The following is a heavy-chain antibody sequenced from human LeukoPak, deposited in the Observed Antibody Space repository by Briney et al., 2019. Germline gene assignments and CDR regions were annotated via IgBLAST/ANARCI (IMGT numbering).Heavy chain of an antibody. Sequence: PGGSLRLSCAASGFTFCSYSMNWVRQAPGKGLEWVSSISSSSSYIYYADSVKGRFTISRDNAKNSLYLQMNSLRAEDTAVYYCARDHSSVATTFDYWGQGTLVTVSS. J-gene: IGHJ4*02. D-gene: IGHD5-12*01. CDR1: GFTFCSYS. V-gene: IGHV3-21*01. CDR3: ARDHSSVATTFDY. CDR2: ISSSSSYI.